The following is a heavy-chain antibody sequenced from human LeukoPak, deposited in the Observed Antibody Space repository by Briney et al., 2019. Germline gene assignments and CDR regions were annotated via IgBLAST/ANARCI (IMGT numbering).Heavy chain of an antibody. CDR2: IKSKTDGGTT. CDR3: TRGGPYGSGSYYFDY. V-gene: IGHV3-15*01. J-gene: IGHJ4*02. D-gene: IGHD6-19*01. CDR1: GFTFSNAW. Sequence: GGSLRLSCAASGFTFSNAWMSWVRQAPGKGLEWVGRIKSKTDGGTTDYAAPVKGRFTISRDDSKNTLYLQMNSLKTEDTAVYYCTRGGPYGSGSYYFDYWGQGTLVTVSS.